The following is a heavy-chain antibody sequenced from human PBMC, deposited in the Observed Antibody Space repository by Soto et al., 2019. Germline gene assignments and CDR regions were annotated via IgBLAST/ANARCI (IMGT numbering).Heavy chain of an antibody. J-gene: IGHJ4*02. Sequence: DSVKVSCKASGYTFTSYDINWVRQATGQGLEWMGWMNPNSGNTGYAQKFQGRVTMTRNTSIRTAYMELSSLRSEETAVYYCARGRSLHPKDYWGQGNLVTVSS. CDR3: ARGRSLHPKDY. CDR1: GYTFTSYD. CDR2: MNPNSGNT. V-gene: IGHV1-8*01.